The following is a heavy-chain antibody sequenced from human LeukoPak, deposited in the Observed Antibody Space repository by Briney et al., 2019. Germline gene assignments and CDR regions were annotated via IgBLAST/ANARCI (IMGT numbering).Heavy chain of an antibody. D-gene: IGHD6-13*01. CDR2: INSDGSST. V-gene: IGHV3-74*01. CDR3: ARVDGRTNKYSSSWYRPSGPGPFDP. J-gene: IGHJ5*02. Sequence: PGGSLRLSCAASGFTFSSYWMHWVRQAPGKGLVWVSRINSDGSSTSYADSVKGRFTISRDNAKNTLYLQMNSLRAEDTAVYYCARVDGRTNKYSSSWYRPSGPGPFDPWGQGTLVTVSS. CDR1: GFTFSSYW.